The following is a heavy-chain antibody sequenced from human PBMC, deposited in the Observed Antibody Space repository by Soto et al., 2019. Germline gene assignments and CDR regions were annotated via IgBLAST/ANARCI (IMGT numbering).Heavy chain of an antibody. CDR1: GGSISSYY. CDR3: ARAVAGYCSGGSCRWFDP. CDR2: IYYSGST. D-gene: IGHD2-15*01. V-gene: IGHV4-59*01. Sequence: SETLSLTCTVSGGSISSYYWSWIRQPPGKGLEWIGYIYYSGSTNYNPSLKSRVTISVDTSKNQFSLKLSSVTAADTAVYYCARAVAGYCSGGSCRWFDPWGQGTLVTVAS. J-gene: IGHJ5*02.